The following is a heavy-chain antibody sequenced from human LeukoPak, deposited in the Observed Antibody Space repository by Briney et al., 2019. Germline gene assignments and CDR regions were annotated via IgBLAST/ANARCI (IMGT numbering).Heavy chain of an antibody. D-gene: IGHD1-14*01. Sequence: PSQTLSLTCTVSGGSISSGGYYWSWIRQHPGKGLEWIGYIYYSGSTYYNPSLKSRVTISVDTSKNQFSLKLSSVTAADTAVYYCARVRIHGSDAFDIWGQGTMVTVSS. CDR3: ARVRIHGSDAFDI. V-gene: IGHV4-31*03. CDR2: IYYSGST. J-gene: IGHJ3*02. CDR1: GGSISSGGYY.